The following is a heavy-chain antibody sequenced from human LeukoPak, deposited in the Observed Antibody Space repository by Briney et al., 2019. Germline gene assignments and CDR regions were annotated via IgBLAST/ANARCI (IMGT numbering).Heavy chain of an antibody. V-gene: IGHV1-46*01. D-gene: IGHD6-19*01. Sequence: GASVKVSCKASGYTFTSYYIHWVRQAPGQGLEWMGIINPSGGSTSYAQKFQGRVTMTRDTSTSTVYMELSSLRSEDTAVYYCARLPKGGSLVAGSDYWGQGSLVTVSS. J-gene: IGHJ4*02. CDR2: INPSGGST. CDR1: GYTFTSYY. CDR3: ARLPKGGSLVAGSDY.